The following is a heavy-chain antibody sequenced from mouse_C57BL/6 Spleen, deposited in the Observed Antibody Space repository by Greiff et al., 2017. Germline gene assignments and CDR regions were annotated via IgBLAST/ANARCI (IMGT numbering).Heavy chain of an antibody. Sequence: QVQLQQSGAELVRPGTSVKVSCKASGYAFTNYLIEWVKQRPGQGLEWIGVINPGSGGTNYNEKFKGKATLTADKSSSTAYMQLSSLTSEDSAVYCCARDGNYGGGAMDYWGQGTSVTVSS. CDR2: INPGSGGT. V-gene: IGHV1-54*01. CDR3: ARDGNYGGGAMDY. D-gene: IGHD2-1*01. J-gene: IGHJ4*01. CDR1: GYAFTNYL.